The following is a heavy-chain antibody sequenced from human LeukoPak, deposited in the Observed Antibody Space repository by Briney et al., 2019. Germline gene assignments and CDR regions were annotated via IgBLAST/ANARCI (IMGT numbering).Heavy chain of an antibody. J-gene: IGHJ6*02. V-gene: IGHV3-48*02. CDR2: IRHDSSDI. D-gene: IGHD3-9*01. CDR3: AGRTGLYFYGMDV. Sequence: PGGSLRLSCAASGFTFNGYSMNWVRQAPGKGLEWISFIRHDSSDIYYADSVKGRFTISRDNAKNSLYLQIKSLRDEDTAVYYCAGRTGLYFYGMDVWGQGTTVTVSS. CDR1: GFTFNGYS.